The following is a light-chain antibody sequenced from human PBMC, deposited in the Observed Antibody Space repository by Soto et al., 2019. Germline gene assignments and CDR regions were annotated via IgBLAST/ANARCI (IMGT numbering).Light chain of an antibody. CDR2: TAS. CDR3: QQNYNTIYP. J-gene: IGKJ2*01. CDR1: QSISDY. V-gene: IGKV1-39*01. Sequence: DIQMTQSPSSLSASAGDRVTITCRASQSISDYLNWYQHMPGKAPKLLIYTASTLQSGVPSRFSGSGFGTDFPLTISSLQPEDFATYYCQQNYNTIYPFGQGTKLEI.